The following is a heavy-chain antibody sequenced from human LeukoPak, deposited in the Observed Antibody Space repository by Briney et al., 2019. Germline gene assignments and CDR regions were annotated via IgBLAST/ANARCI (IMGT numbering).Heavy chain of an antibody. CDR1: GGSFRGYY. V-gene: IGHV4-34*01. Sequence: SETLSLTCAVYGGSFRGYYWSWIRQPPGKGLEWIGEINHSGSTNYNPSLKSRVTISVDTSKNQFSLKLSSVTAADTAVYYCARRGRGYCSSTSCYRAGAFDIWGQGTMVTVSS. D-gene: IGHD2-2*02. CDR3: ARRGRGYCSSTSCYRAGAFDI. J-gene: IGHJ3*02. CDR2: INHSGST.